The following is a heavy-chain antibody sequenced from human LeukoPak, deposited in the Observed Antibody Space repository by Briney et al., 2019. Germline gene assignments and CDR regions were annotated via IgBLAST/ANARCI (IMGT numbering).Heavy chain of an antibody. Sequence: PSETLSLTCTVSGGSITSGISYWDWIRQSPGKGLEWIGSIYYSGSTYYNPSLKIRVSISVDTSNNQFSLEVRSVTAADTAVYYCARYVVYGSGKYYFDYWGQGTLVTVSS. CDR3: ARYVVYGSGKYYFDY. V-gene: IGHV4-39*01. CDR2: IYYSGST. D-gene: IGHD3-10*01. J-gene: IGHJ4*02. CDR1: GGSITSGISY.